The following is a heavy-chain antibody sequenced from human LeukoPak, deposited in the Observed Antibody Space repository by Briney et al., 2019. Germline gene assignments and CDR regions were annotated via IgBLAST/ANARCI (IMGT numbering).Heavy chain of an antibody. V-gene: IGHV4-59*01. D-gene: IGHD6-13*01. Sequence: SETLSLTCTVSGGSISSYYWSWIRQPPGKGLEWIGYIYYSGSTNYNPSLKSRVTISVDTSKNQFSLKLSSVTAADTAVYYCASGYSSSWYSTYYFDYWGQGTQVTVSS. CDR1: GGSISSYY. CDR2: IYYSGST. CDR3: ASGYSSSWYSTYYFDY. J-gene: IGHJ4*02.